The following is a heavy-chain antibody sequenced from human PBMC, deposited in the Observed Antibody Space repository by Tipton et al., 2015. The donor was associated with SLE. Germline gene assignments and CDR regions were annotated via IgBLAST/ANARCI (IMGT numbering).Heavy chain of an antibody. V-gene: IGHV4-39*01. Sequence: TLSLTCTVSGGSISSSSYYWGWIRQPPGKGLEWIGSIYYSVATHYNPSLKSRVTISADTSKNQFSLRLTSVTAADTAVYYCAKYASVTMFEYWSQGTLVNVSS. CDR3: AKYASVTMFEY. CDR2: IYYSVAT. D-gene: IGHD4-17*01. J-gene: IGHJ4*02. CDR1: GGSISSSSYY.